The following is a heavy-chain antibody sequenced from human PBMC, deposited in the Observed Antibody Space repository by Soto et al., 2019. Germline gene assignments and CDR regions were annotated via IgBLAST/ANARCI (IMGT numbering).Heavy chain of an antibody. CDR3: VKDRPYYDIVIDYAH. CDR2: ISGISSST. Sequence: EVQLLESGGGLVQPGGSLRLSCAASGFTFSTYAMNWVRQAPGKGLEWVSTISGISSSTYYADSVKGRFTISRDNFKSTLYLQTNSLRAEDTAVYYCVKDRPYYDIVIDYAHWGQGTLVTVSS. CDR1: GFTFSTYA. D-gene: IGHD3-9*01. J-gene: IGHJ4*02. V-gene: IGHV3-23*01.